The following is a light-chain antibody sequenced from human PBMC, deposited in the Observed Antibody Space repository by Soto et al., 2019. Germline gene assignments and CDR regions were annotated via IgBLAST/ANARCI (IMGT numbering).Light chain of an antibody. V-gene: IGKV1-39*01. CDR1: QSISSY. CDR2: AAS. J-gene: IGKJ4*01. CDR3: QQGYDTPPP. Sequence: DIQMTQSPSSLSASVGDRVTTTCRARQSISSYLNWYQQQPRKAPTLMIYAASSLQCVVPTRLSGGGSGTDFTLTISSLESEGFATYYCQQGYDTPPPVGGGTKVDSK.